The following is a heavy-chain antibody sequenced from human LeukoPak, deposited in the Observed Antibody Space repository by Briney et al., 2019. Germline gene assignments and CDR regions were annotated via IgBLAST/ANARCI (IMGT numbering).Heavy chain of an antibody. V-gene: IGHV4-30-4*01. Sequence: PSETLSLTCTVSGGSISSGDYYWSWIRQPPGKGLEWIGYIYYSESTYYNPSLKSRVTISVDTSKNQFSLKLSSVTAADTAVYYCARGEFLYYYGSGSYGMDVWGQGTTVTVSS. CDR2: IYYSEST. CDR1: GGSISSGDYY. CDR3: ARGEFLYYYGSGSYGMDV. J-gene: IGHJ6*02. D-gene: IGHD3-10*01.